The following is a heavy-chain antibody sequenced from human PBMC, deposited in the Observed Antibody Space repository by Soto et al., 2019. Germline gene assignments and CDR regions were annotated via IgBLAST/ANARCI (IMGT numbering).Heavy chain of an antibody. CDR2: IHPSGGST. D-gene: IGHD2-15*01. CDR3: ARSRVVAATGGDFDY. Sequence: QVQLVQSGAEVKKPGASVKVSCKASGYTFTSYYMHWVRQAPGQGLEWMGRIHPSGGSTSYAQKYQGRVTMTRDTATSTGYRELSSLRSEDTAVYYCARSRVVAATGGDFDYWGQGTLVTVSS. J-gene: IGHJ4*02. V-gene: IGHV1-46*01. CDR1: GYTFTSYY.